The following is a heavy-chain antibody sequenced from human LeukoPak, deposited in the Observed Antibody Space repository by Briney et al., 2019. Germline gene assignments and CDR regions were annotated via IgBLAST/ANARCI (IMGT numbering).Heavy chain of an antibody. CDR3: ARASYDSSGHYPGIDY. V-gene: IGHV4-61*02. CDR1: GGSISSGSYY. D-gene: IGHD3-22*01. J-gene: IGHJ4*02. CDR2: IYTSGST. Sequence: PSETLSLTCTVSGGSISSGSYYWSWIRQPAGKGLEWIGRIYTSGSTNYNPSLKSRVTISVDTSKNQFSLKLSSVTAADTAVYYCARASYDSSGHYPGIDYWGQGTLVTVSS.